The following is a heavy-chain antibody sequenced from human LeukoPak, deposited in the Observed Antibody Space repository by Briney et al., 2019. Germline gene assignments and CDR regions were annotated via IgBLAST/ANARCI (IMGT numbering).Heavy chain of an antibody. J-gene: IGHJ4*02. V-gene: IGHV4-38-2*02. CDR1: GYSISSGYY. CDR3: ARAEWLLPYYFDY. Sequence: SETLSLTCTVSGYSISSGYYWGWIRQPPGKGLEWIGSIYYSGSTYYNPSPKSRVTISVDTSKNQFSLKLSSATAADTAVYYCARAEWLLPYYFDYWGQGTLVTVSS. CDR2: IYYSGST. D-gene: IGHD3-3*01.